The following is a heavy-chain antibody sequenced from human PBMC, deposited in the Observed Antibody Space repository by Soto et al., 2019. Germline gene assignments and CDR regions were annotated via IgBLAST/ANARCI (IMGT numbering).Heavy chain of an antibody. CDR3: ANLNDYYDSSDY. CDR2: ISYDGSNK. J-gene: IGHJ4*02. CDR1: GFTFSSYG. V-gene: IGHV3-30*18. Sequence: GGSLRLSCAASGFTFSSYGMHWVRQAPGKGLEWVAVISYDGSNKYYADSVKGRFTISRDNSKNTLYLQMNSLRAEDTAVYYCANLNDYYDSSDYWGQGTLVTVSS. D-gene: IGHD3-22*01.